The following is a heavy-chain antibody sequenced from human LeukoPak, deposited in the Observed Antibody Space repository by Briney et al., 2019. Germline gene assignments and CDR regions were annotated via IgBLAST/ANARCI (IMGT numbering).Heavy chain of an antibody. D-gene: IGHD4-17*01. CDR1: GGSINSSSYY. CDR2: YYYSVST. Sequence: SETLSLTCTVSGGSINSSSYYWGWVRQPPGKGLEWIGSYYYSVSTSYNPSLKSRVTMSVDTSRNHVSLKLSSVTAADTAMYYCAREGRQDYVYFDHWGQGSLVTDSS. J-gene: IGHJ4*02. CDR3: AREGRQDYVYFDH. V-gene: IGHV4-39*07.